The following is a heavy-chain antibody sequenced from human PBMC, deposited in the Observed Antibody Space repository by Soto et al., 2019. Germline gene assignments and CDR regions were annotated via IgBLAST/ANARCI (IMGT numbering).Heavy chain of an antibody. D-gene: IGHD6-19*01. V-gene: IGHV3-48*02. Sequence: GGSLRLSCAASGFTFISYSMNWGRQAPGKGLEWVSYISSSSSTIYYADSVKGRFTISRDNAKNSLYLQMNSLRDEDTAVYYCAREGGWSREDAFDIWGQGTMVTVSS. J-gene: IGHJ3*02. CDR2: ISSSSSTI. CDR1: GFTFISYS. CDR3: AREGGWSREDAFDI.